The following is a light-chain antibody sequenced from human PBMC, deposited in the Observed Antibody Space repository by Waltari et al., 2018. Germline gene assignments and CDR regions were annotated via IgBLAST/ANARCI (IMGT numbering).Light chain of an antibody. CDR1: QNIFSW. V-gene: IGKV1-5*03. CDR3: QHYNSFSRT. Sequence: DFQMTQSPATLSASVGDRLTITCRASQNIFSWLAWYQQKPGKAPKLLIYKASHLESGVPSRFSGRGFGTEFTLTINSLQPDDFATYYCQHYNSFSRTFGQGTKVDIK. CDR2: KAS. J-gene: IGKJ1*01.